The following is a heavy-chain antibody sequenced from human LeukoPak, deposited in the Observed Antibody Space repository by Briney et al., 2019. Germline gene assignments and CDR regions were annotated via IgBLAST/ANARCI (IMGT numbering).Heavy chain of an antibody. CDR1: GGTFSSYA. D-gene: IGHD5-18*01. V-gene: IGHV1-69*13. CDR2: IIPIFGTA. J-gene: IGHJ4*02. Sequence: SVTVSCKASGGTFSSYAISWVRQAPGQGLEWMGGIIPIFGTANYAQKFQGRVTITADESTSTAYMELSSLRSEDTAVYYCARENTAMVYFDYWGQGTLVTVSS. CDR3: ARENTAMVYFDY.